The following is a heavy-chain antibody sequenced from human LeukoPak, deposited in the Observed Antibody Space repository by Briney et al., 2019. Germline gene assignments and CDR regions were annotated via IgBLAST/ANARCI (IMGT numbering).Heavy chain of an antibody. V-gene: IGHV3-30*02. D-gene: IGHD6-6*01. CDR2: IQYDGGNK. CDR3: AKSDKAARHDY. J-gene: IGHJ4*02. Sequence: PGGSLRLSCAASGFTFSSYGMHWVRQAPGKGLEWVAFIQYDGGNKYYANSVKGRFTISRDNSRNALYLQMNSLRAEDTAVYYCAKSDKAARHDYWGQGTLVTVSS. CDR1: GFTFSSYG.